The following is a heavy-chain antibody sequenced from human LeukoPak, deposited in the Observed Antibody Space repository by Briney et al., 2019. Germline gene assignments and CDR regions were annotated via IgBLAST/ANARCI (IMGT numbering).Heavy chain of an antibody. J-gene: IGHJ4*02. CDR1: GYTFGDYG. Sequence: GGSLRLSCAASGYTFGDYGMSWVRQVPGKGLEWVSGTNRRGDITGYADFVKGRFTIPRYNAKNSLYLQMNSLRVEDTALYHCARKGLGGELGGFDSWGQGTLVTVSS. D-gene: IGHD1-7*01. V-gene: IGHV3-20*01. CDR2: TNRRGDIT. CDR3: ARKGLGGELGGFDS.